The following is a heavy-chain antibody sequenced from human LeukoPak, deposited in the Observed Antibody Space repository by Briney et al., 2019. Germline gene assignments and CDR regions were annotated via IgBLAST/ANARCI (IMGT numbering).Heavy chain of an antibody. CDR3: TTVTDGGSDF. V-gene: IGHV3-15*01. CDR1: GFTFSNAW. CDR2: IKSKINDGTA. J-gene: IGHJ4*02. D-gene: IGHD2-8*01. Sequence: GGSLRLSCAASGFTFSNAWMSWVRQAPGKGLEWVGRIKSKINDGTADHAAPVKGRFTISRDDLKNTLYLQMNSLKTEDTAVYYCTTVTDGGSDFWGQGTLVTVSS.